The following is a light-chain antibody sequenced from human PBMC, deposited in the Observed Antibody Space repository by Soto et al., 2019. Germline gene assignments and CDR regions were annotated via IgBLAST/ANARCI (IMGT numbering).Light chain of an antibody. CDR3: AAWDDSLSGWV. CDR1: SSNIGSNY. Sequence: QSVVTQPPSASGTPGQRVTISCSGSSSNIGSNYVFWYQQFPGMAPKLLIYRNNQWPSGIPDRFSGSKSGTSASLAISGLRSEDEADYYCAAWDDSLSGWVFGGGTKLTVL. V-gene: IGLV1-47*01. CDR2: RNN. J-gene: IGLJ3*02.